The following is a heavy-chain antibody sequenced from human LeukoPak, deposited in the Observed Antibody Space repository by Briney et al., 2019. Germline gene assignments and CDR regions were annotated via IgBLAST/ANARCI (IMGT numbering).Heavy chain of an antibody. CDR3: ARSGRGGALDI. V-gene: IGHV3-74*01. D-gene: IGHD1-26*01. Sequence: GGSLRLSCAASGFTFSSYWMHWVRQAPGKGLVWVSRINSDGSSTSYADSVKGRFTISRDNAKNTLYLQMNSLRAEDTAVYYCARSGRGGALDIWGQGTMVTVSS. CDR1: GFTFSSYW. J-gene: IGHJ3*02. CDR2: INSDGSST.